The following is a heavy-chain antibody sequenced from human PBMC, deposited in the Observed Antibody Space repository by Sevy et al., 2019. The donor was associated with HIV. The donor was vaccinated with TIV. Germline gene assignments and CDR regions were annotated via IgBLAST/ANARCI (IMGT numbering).Heavy chain of an antibody. J-gene: IGHJ4*02. D-gene: IGHD1-20*01. CDR2: IYYSGST. CDR3: ERHTITGTTGGVFDY. Sequence: SETLSLTCTVSGGSISSSSYYWGWIRQPPGKGLEWIGSIYYSGSTYYNPSLKSRVTISVDTSKNQFSLKLSSVTAADTAVYYCERHTITGTTGGVFDYWGQGTLVTVSS. V-gene: IGHV4-39*01. CDR1: GGSISSSSYY.